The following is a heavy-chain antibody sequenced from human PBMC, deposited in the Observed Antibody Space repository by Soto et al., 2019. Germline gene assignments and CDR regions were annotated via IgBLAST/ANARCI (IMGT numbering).Heavy chain of an antibody. J-gene: IGHJ4*02. Sequence: SETLSLTCTVSGGSISSYYWSWTRQPPGKGLEWIGYIYYSGSTNYNPSLKSRVTISVDTSKNQFSLKLSSVTAADTAVYYCARVQRGYSGSWGQGTLVTVSS. CDR3: ARVQRGYSGS. V-gene: IGHV4-59*01. D-gene: IGHD5-12*01. CDR2: IYYSGST. CDR1: GGSISSYY.